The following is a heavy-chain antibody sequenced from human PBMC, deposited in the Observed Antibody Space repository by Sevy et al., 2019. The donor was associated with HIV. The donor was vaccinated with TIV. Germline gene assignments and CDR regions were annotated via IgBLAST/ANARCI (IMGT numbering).Heavy chain of an antibody. J-gene: IGHJ4*02. CDR2: IFYSGST. CDR1: GGYINSYY. CDR3: ARDHYDSSGFDY. V-gene: IGHV4-59*01. Sequence: SETLSLTCTVSGGYINSYYWSWIRQPPGKGLEWIGYIFYSGSTNYNPSLKSRVTISVDTSKNQFSLKLTSVTAADTAVYYCARDHYDSSGFDYWGQGTLATVSS. D-gene: IGHD3-22*01.